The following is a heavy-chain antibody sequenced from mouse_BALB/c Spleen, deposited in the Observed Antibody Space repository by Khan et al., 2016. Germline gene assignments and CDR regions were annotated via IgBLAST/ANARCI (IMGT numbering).Heavy chain of an antibody. CDR3: ARGGLPIDWYVDV. V-gene: IGHV14-3*02. D-gene: IGHD2-2*01. Sequence: EVQLQESGAELVKPGASVKLSCTTSGFNIKDTYMHWVKQRPEQGLEWIGRIDPANGNTKYDPKFQGKATITADRYSNTAYLQLSSLTSEDTAVYYWARGGLPIDWYVDVWGAGTTVTVSS. CDR2: IDPANGNT. CDR1: GFNIKDTY. J-gene: IGHJ1*01.